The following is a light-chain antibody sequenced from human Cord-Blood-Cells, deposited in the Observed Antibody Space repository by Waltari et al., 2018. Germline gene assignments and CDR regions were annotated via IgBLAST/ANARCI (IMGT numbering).Light chain of an antibody. CDR1: SSDVGGYNY. CDR3: CSYAGSYTYV. Sequence: QSALTQPRSVSGSPGQSVTISCTGTSSDVGGYNYVSCYQQHPGKAPKLMIYDVSKRPSGVPDRFAGSKSGNTASLTISGLQAEDGADYYRCSYAGSYTYVFGTGTKVTVL. J-gene: IGLJ1*01. V-gene: IGLV2-11*01. CDR2: DVS.